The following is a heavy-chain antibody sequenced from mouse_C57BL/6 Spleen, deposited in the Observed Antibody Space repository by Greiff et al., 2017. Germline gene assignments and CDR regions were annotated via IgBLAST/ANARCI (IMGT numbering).Heavy chain of an antibody. V-gene: IGHV1-55*01. J-gene: IGHJ3*01. D-gene: IGHD1-1*01. CDR2: IYPGSGST. CDR1: GYTFTSYW. CDR3: ARRGPYGSSAWFAY. Sequence: QVQLQQPGAELVKPGASVKMSCKASGYTFTSYWITWVKQRPGQGLEWIGDIYPGSGSTNYNEKFKSKATLTVDTSSSTAYMQLSSLTSEDSAVYYCARRGPYGSSAWFAYWGQGTLVTVSA.